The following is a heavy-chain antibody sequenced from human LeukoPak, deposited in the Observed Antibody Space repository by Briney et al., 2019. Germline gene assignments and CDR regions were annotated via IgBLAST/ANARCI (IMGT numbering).Heavy chain of an antibody. CDR2: IYSSGTT. V-gene: IGHV4-59*08. CDR1: GDSITNYY. CDR3: ARLLRQTSVGPDLYYFDY. Sequence: SETLSLTCTVSGDSITNYYWSWIRQPPGKGPECIGYIYSSGTTNYNPSLKSRVTLSIDTSKNQFSLKLSSVTAADTAVYYCARLLRQTSVGPDLYYFDYWGQGTLVTVSS. D-gene: IGHD2-2*02. J-gene: IGHJ4*02.